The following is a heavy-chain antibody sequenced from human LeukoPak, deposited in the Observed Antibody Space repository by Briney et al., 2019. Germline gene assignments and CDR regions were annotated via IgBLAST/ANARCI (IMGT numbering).Heavy chain of an antibody. J-gene: IGHJ6*02. CDR3: ARPLSNGYFHDSGGYYPYAMDA. CDR1: RFTFSSSS. V-gene: IGHV3-30-3*01. D-gene: IGHD3-22*01. CDR2: ISYDGSNK. Sequence: PGGSLRSSCAASRFTFSSSSMNWVRQAPGKGLEWVAVISYDGSNKFYADSVKGRFTISRDNSKNTLYLQMSSLRAYDTAVYYCARPLSNGYFHDSGGYYPYAMDAWGQGTTVTVSS.